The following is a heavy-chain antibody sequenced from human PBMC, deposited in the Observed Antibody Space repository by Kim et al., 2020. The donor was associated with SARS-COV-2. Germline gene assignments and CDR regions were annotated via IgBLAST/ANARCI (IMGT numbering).Heavy chain of an antibody. CDR3: ARDGRPRPYSGSYPPTFDY. J-gene: IGHJ4*02. D-gene: IGHD1-26*01. CDR2: ISYDGSNK. CDR1: GFTFSSYA. Sequence: GGSLRLSCAASGFTFSSYAMHWVRQAPGKGLEWVAVISYDGSNKYYADSVKGRFTISRDNSKNTLYLQMNSLRAEDTAVYYCARDGRPRPYSGSYPPTFDYWGQGTLVTVSS. V-gene: IGHV3-30*04.